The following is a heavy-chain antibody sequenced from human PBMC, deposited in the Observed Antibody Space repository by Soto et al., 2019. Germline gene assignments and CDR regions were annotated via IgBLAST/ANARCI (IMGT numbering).Heavy chain of an antibody. D-gene: IGHD2-15*01. Sequence: SETLSLTCTVSGGSISSYYWSWIRQPPGKGLEWIGYIYYSGSTNYNPSLKSRVTISVDTSKNQFSLKLSSVTAADTAVYYCARHSVDIVVVVAAERGGWFDPWGQGTLVTVSS. CDR2: IYYSGST. J-gene: IGHJ5*02. CDR1: GGSISSYY. V-gene: IGHV4-59*08. CDR3: ARHSVDIVVVVAAERGGWFDP.